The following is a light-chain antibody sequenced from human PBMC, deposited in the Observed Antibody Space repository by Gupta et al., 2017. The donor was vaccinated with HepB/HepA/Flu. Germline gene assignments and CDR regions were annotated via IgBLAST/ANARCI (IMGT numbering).Light chain of an antibody. CDR2: DVS. Sequence: QSALTQPASVSGSLGQWIPISCTGTSSDVGGYIYVSWYQQHPGKVPKLMIYDVSNRPSGVSSRFSGSKSGNTASLTIAGLQAEDEADYYCSSYTSSKSWVFGGGTKLTVL. CDR1: SSDVGGYIY. CDR3: SSYTSSKSWV. V-gene: IGLV2-14*03. J-gene: IGLJ3*02.